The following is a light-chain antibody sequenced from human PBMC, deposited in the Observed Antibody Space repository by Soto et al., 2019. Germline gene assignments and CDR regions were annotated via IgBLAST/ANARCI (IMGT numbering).Light chain of an antibody. Sequence: DIRMTQSPSTLSASVGDRVTITCRASQSINNCLAWYQQKPGKAPKLLIYRASSLENGVPSRFSGRASGTEFIFTITSLQPDDFATYSWQQYSSDSTFGQGTKVEIK. J-gene: IGKJ1*01. CDR3: QQYSSDST. V-gene: IGKV1-5*03. CDR2: RAS. CDR1: QSINNC.